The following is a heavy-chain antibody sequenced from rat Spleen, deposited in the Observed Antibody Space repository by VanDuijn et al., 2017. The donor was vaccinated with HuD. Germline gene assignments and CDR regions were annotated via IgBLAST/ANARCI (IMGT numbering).Heavy chain of an antibody. CDR2: ISSGGST. Sequence: QVQLKESGPGLVQPSQTLSLTCTVSGFSLTSNGVSWVRQPPGKGLEWIAAISSGGSTYYNSALKSRLSISRDTSKSQVFLKMNSLQTEDTAIYFCTSVRRGYWGQGVMVTVSS. V-gene: IGHV2S12*01. CDR1: GFSLTSNG. D-gene: IGHD1-11*01. CDR3: TSVRRGY. J-gene: IGHJ2*01.